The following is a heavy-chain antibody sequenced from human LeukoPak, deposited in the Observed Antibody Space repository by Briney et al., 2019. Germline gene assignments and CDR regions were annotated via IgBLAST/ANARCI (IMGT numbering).Heavy chain of an antibody. CDR2: IYPGDSDT. J-gene: IGHJ4*02. CDR1: GYSFTSYW. Sequence: GESLKISCKGSGYSFTSYWIGWVRQMPGKGLEWMGIIYPGDSDTRYSPSFQGQVTISADRSISTAYLQWNSLKASDTAMYFCARPYGAGPYNLAYWGQGTLVTVSS. D-gene: IGHD4-17*01. CDR3: ARPYGAGPYNLAY. V-gene: IGHV5-51*01.